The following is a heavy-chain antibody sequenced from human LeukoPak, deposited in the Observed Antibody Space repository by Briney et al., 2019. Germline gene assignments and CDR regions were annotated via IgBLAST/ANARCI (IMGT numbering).Heavy chain of an antibody. CDR2: IYYSGST. V-gene: IGHV4-39*07. D-gene: IGHD3-10*01. Sequence: SETLSLTCTVSGGSISSSSYYWGWIRQPPGKGLEWIGSIYYSGSTYYNPSLKSRVTISVDTSKNQFSLKLSSVTAADTAVYYCARGRAHYGSGSYYRNWFDPWGQGTLVTVSS. CDR3: ARGRAHYGSGSYYRNWFDP. J-gene: IGHJ5*02. CDR1: GGSISSSSYY.